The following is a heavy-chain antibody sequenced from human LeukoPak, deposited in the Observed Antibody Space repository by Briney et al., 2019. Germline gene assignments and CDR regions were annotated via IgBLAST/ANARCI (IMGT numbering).Heavy chain of an antibody. V-gene: IGHV3-23*01. Sequence: GGSLRLSCTASGFTFSSYAMTWVRQAPGKGLEWVSSISGSAEITDYADSVKGRFAVSRDNSKSTLYLQLNSLRAEDTAKYYCAKLGDYFGSGRFTFFDYWGHGTLVTVSS. CDR1: GFTFSSYA. J-gene: IGHJ4*01. D-gene: IGHD3-10*01. CDR3: AKLGDYFGSGRFTFFDY. CDR2: ISGSAEIT.